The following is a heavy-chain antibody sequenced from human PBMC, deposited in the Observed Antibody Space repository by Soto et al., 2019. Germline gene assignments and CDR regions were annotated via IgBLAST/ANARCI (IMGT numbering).Heavy chain of an antibody. Sequence: GGSLRLSCAASGFTFSSYAMSWVRQAPGKGLEWVSAISGSSGSTYYADSVKGRFTISRDNSKNTLYLQINSLRAEDTAVYYCAKEAISYCSGGSCLGKFDYWGQGTLVTVSS. V-gene: IGHV3-23*01. J-gene: IGHJ4*02. D-gene: IGHD2-15*01. CDR2: ISGSSGST. CDR1: GFTFSSYA. CDR3: AKEAISYCSGGSCLGKFDY.